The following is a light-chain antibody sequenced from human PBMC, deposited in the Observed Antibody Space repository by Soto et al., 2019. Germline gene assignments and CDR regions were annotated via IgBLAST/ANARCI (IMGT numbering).Light chain of an antibody. V-gene: IGLV2-14*01. CDR3: SSYTSSSMGVV. Sequence: QSVLTQPASVSGSPGQSITISCTGTSSDVGGYNYVSWYQQHPGKAPKLMIYDVSNRPSGVSNRFSGSKSGNTASLTISGLQAEDDAYYYCSSYTSSSMGVVFGGGTKLTVL. CDR2: DVS. CDR1: SSDVGGYNY. J-gene: IGLJ2*01.